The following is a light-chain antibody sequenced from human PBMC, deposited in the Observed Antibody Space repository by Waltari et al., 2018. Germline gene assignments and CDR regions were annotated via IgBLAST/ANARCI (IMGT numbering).Light chain of an antibody. J-gene: IGKJ1*01. CDR1: QSLVHSDGTTY. CDR2: KVS. V-gene: IGKV2-30*02. Sequence: DVVMTQSPLSLPVTLGQSASISFRSSQSLVHSDGTTYLNWFQQRPGQSPRRLIYKVSRRDSGVPDRFSGSGSGTDFTLKISRVEAEDVGVYYCMQGTQWPRTFGQGTKVQIE. CDR3: MQGTQWPRT.